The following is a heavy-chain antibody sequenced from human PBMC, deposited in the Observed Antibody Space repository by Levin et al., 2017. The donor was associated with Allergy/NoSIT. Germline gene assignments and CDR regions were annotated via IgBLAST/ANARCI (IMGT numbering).Heavy chain of an antibody. J-gene: IGHJ4*02. V-gene: IGHV4-39*01. CDR1: GDSIRGSTYY. Sequence: SETLSLTCTVSGDSIRGSTYYWGWIRQPPGKGLVWIGSIYHSGGTYYNPSLQSRISISVDTSKNQFSLRVNSVTAADTAVYYCASRTYRDWGQGILVTVSS. CDR2: IYHSGGT. CDR3: ASRTYRD. D-gene: IGHD3-16*02.